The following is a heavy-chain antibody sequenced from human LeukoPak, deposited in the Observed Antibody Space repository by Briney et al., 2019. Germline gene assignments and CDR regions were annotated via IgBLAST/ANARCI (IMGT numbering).Heavy chain of an antibody. CDR1: GYTFTTYD. Sequence: ASVKVSCKASGYTFTTYDISWVRQATGQGLEWMGWMNPNSGNTDYAQKFQGRVTLTRNTSISTAYMELSSLRSEDTAVYYCARVTPDTAAAGPALDYWGQGTLVTVSS. CDR2: MNPNSGNT. CDR3: ARVTPDTAAAGPALDY. J-gene: IGHJ4*02. V-gene: IGHV1-8*01. D-gene: IGHD6-13*01.